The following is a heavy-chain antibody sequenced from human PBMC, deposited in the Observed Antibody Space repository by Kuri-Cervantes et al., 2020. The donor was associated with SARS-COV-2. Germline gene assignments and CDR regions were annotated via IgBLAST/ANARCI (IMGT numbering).Heavy chain of an antibody. CDR1: GFSLSNDGMC. CDR3: ARMISSSALSGIRNWFDA. V-gene: IGHV2-70*01. Sequence: SGPTLVKPTQTLTLTCAFSGFSLSNDGMCVTWIRQPPGKPLEWLALINWDDNKFLSPSLRNRLTISKDTARRQVVLTMTSMSTVDTATYYCARMISSSALSGIRNWFDAWGQGILVTVSS. CDR2: INWDDNK. D-gene: IGHD6-19*01. J-gene: IGHJ5*02.